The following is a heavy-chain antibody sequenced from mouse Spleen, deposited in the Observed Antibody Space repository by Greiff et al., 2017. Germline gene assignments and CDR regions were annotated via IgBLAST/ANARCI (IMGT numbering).Heavy chain of an antibody. CDR1: GFTFSSYA. V-gene: IGHV5-9-3*01. D-gene: IGHD2-3*01. CDR3: ARLRYDGYYFDY. J-gene: IGHJ2*01. Sequence: EVQGVESGGGLVKLGGSLKLSCAASGFTFSSYAMSWVRQTPEKRLEWVATISSGGGNTYYPDSVKGRFTISRDNAKNTLYLQMSSLKSEDTAMYYCARLRYDGYYFDYWGQGTTLTVSS. CDR2: ISSGGGNT.